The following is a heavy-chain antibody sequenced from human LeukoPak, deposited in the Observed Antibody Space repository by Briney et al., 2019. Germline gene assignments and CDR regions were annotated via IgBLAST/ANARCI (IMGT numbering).Heavy chain of an antibody. CDR1: GGSMNSYY. D-gene: IGHD2-15*01. CDR3: ARVLASDSDYYYYGMDV. Sequence: SETLSLTCSVSGGSMNSYYWSWIRQSPGKGLEWIGYIYYSGSTNYNPSLKSRVTISVDTSKNQFSLKLSSVTAADTAEYYCARVLASDSDYYYYGMDVWGQGTTVTVSS. J-gene: IGHJ6*02. CDR2: IYYSGST. V-gene: IGHV4-59*01.